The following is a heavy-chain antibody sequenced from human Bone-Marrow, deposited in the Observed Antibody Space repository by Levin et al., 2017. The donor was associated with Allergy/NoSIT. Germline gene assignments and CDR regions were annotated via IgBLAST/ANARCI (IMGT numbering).Heavy chain of an antibody. J-gene: IGHJ6*02. CDR1: GFTFSSYG. Sequence: GESLKISCAASGFTFSSYGMHWVRQAPGKGLEWVAVIWYDGSNKYYADSVKGRFTISRDNSKNTLYLQMNSLRAEDTAVYYCARGSITIFGGDGMDVWGQGTTVTVSS. CDR2: IWYDGSNK. D-gene: IGHD3-3*01. CDR3: ARGSITIFGGDGMDV. V-gene: IGHV3-33*01.